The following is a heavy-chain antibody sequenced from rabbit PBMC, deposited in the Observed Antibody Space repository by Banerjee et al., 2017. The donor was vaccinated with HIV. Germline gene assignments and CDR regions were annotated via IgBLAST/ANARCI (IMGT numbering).Heavy chain of an antibody. CDR1: GFSFSSSYD. J-gene: IGHJ4*01. CDR3: AREQSYSSGFNL. V-gene: IGHV1S40*01. D-gene: IGHD4-1*01. CDR2: IYTSGST. Sequence: QSLEESGGDLVKPGASLTLTCTASGFSFSSSYDMSWVRQAPGKGLEWIACIYTSGSTWYASWAKGRFTISKTSSTTVTLQMTSLTAADTATYFCAREQSYSSGFNLWGPGTLVTVS.